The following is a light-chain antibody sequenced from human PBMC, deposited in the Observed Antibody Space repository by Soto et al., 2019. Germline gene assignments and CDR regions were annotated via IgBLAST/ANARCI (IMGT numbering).Light chain of an antibody. CDR3: QQYVTSPAIT. CDR2: GAT. V-gene: IGKV3-20*01. Sequence: EIVLTQSPGALSLSPGERATLSCWASESVGAYLAWYQQKPGQATRLLIYGATKRPSGTPDRFSGTGSETAFTLAISRLEPGDFAVYYCQQYVTSPAITFGQGTRLEIK. CDR1: ESVGAY. J-gene: IGKJ5*01.